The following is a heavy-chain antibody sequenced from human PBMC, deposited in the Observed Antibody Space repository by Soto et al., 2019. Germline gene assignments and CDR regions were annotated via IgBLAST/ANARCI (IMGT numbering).Heavy chain of an antibody. CDR3: ARVRSARATLGENFDY. D-gene: IGHD1-26*01. V-gene: IGHV4-31*03. Sequence: QVQLQESGPGLVKPSQTLSLTCTVSGGSISSGCYYWSWIRQHPGKGLEWIGYIYYSGSTYYNPSPKSRVTISVDTSKNQFSRKLSSVTAADTAVYYCARVRSARATLGENFDYWGQGTLVTVSS. CDR1: GGSISSGCYY. CDR2: IYYSGST. J-gene: IGHJ4*02.